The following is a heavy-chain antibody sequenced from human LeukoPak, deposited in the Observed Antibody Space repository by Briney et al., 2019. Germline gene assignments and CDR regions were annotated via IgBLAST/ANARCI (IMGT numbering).Heavy chain of an antibody. CDR3: ARSWDSSSWSDAFDI. J-gene: IGHJ3*02. D-gene: IGHD6-13*01. CDR2: INPNSGST. CDR1: GYTFTGYY. Sequence: ASVKVSCKASGYTFTGYYMHWVRQAPGQGLEWMGWINPNSGSTNYAQKFQGWVTMTRDTSISTAYMELSRLRSDDTAVYYCARSWDSSSWSDAFDIWGQGTMVTVSS. V-gene: IGHV1-2*04.